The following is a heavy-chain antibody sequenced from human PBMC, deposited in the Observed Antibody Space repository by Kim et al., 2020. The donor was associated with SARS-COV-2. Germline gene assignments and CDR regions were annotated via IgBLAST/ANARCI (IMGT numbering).Heavy chain of an antibody. D-gene: IGHD6-13*01. CDR2: INTNTGNP. Sequence: ASVKVSCKASGYTFTSYAMNWVRQAPGQGLEWMGWINTNTGNPTYAQGFTGRFVFSLDTSVSTAYLQISSLKAEDTAVYYCAREVTWQQQLVGDEYFQHWGQGTLVTVSS. V-gene: IGHV7-4-1*02. CDR3: AREVTWQQQLVGDEYFQH. J-gene: IGHJ1*01. CDR1: GYTFTSYA.